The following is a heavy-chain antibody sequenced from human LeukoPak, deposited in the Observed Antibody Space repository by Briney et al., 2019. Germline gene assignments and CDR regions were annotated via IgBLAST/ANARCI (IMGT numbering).Heavy chain of an antibody. V-gene: IGHV3-23*01. CDR3: AKSYNGYESKPDY. J-gene: IGHJ4*02. CDR1: GFTFSSHA. Sequence: QTGGPLRLSCAASGFTFSSHAMSWVRRAPGKGLEWVSGLIENGATTYYADSVKGRFTISRDNSRNTMYLQMNSLRVEDTAVYYCAKSYNGYESKPDYWGQGTLVTVSS. CDR2: LIENGATT. D-gene: IGHD5-12*01.